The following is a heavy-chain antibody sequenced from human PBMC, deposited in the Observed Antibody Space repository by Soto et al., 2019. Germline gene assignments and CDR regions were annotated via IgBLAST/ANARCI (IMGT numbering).Heavy chain of an antibody. CDR2: LIHGGST. Sequence: QVHLEQWGAGLLKPSETLSLTCAIYNSSLGAFHWTWIRQPPGKGLEWIGELIHGGSTNYNPSLKSRVTFSLDTSKSQFSLHVMSVTAADTAVYYCARSPLSYDYVLQTWREVGDSFDVWGRGTSVTVSS. V-gene: IGHV4-34*02. J-gene: IGHJ3*01. CDR1: NSSLGAFH. CDR3: ARSPLSYDYVLQTWREVGDSFDV. D-gene: IGHD3-10*02.